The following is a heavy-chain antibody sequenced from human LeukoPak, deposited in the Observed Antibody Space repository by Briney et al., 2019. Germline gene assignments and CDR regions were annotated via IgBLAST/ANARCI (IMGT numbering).Heavy chain of an antibody. J-gene: IGHJ4*02. CDR2: IHSGGST. V-gene: IGHV3-53*01. CDR3: ARALAAAGHTDY. Sequence: GGSLRLSCAASGFTVSSNYMSWVRQAPGKGLEWVSVIHSGGSTYYADSVKGRFTISRDNSKNTLYLQMNSLRAEDTAVYYCARALAAAGHTDYWGQGTLVTVSS. D-gene: IGHD6-13*01. CDR1: GFTVSSNY.